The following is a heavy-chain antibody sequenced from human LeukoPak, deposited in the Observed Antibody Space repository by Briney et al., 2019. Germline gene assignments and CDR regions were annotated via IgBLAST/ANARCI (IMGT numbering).Heavy chain of an antibody. J-gene: IGHJ4*02. Sequence: PGGSLRLSCAASGFTVSSNYMSWVRQAPGKGLEWVSVIYSGGSTYYADSVKGRFTISRDNSKNTLYLQMNSLRTEDTALYYCAKDIWGDSSGYYGFDYWGQGTLVTVSS. V-gene: IGHV3-53*05. CDR1: GFTVSSNY. CDR2: IYSGGST. CDR3: AKDIWGDSSGYYGFDY. D-gene: IGHD3-22*01.